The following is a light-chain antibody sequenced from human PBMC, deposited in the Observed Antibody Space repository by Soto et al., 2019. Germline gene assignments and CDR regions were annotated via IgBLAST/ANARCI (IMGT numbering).Light chain of an antibody. CDR1: SSNIGNNF. J-gene: IGLJ2*01. CDR3: GTWDSSLSEVV. V-gene: IGLV1-51*01. Sequence: QSVLTQPPSVSAAPGQKVTISCSGSSSNIGNNFVSWYQQLPGTAPKLLIYDHNKRPSGIPDRFSGSKSGTSATLDITGLQTADEADYYCGTWDSSLSEVVFGGGTKVTVL. CDR2: DHN.